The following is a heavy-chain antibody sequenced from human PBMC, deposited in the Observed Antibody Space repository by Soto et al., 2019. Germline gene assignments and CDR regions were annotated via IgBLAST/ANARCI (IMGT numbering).Heavy chain of an antibody. Sequence: EVQLVESGGGLVQPGGSLRLSCEASGFTLRSNYMSWVRQAPGKGLEWVSIIYSGGSTHYADSVKGRFTISRHNPNNTLYLQMNTLRTADTAVYYCARQVGLYYFDHWGQGTLVTVSS. D-gene: IGHD2-15*01. J-gene: IGHJ4*02. CDR1: GFTLRSNY. CDR2: IYSGGST. V-gene: IGHV3-53*04. CDR3: ARQVGLYYFDH.